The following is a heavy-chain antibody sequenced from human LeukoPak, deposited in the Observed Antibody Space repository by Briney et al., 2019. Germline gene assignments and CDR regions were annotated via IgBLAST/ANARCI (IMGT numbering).Heavy chain of an antibody. J-gene: IGHJ3*02. CDR2: ISSSSSYI. D-gene: IGHD4-17*01. V-gene: IGHV3-21*01. CDR3: ARDSGETVTTSLDAFDI. CDR1: GFTFSSYS. Sequence: GGSLRLSCAASGFTFSSYSMSWVRQAPGKGLEWVSSISSSSSYIYYADSVKGRFTISRDNAKNSLYLQMNSLRAEDTAVYYCARDSGETVTTSLDAFDIWGQGTMVTVSS.